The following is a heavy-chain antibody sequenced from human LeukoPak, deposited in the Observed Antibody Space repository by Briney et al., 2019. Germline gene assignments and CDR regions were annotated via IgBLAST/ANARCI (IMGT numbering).Heavy chain of an antibody. CDR2: IKSKTNGGTT. J-gene: IGHJ4*02. CDR1: GFTFINAW. Sequence: GGSLRLSCAASGFTFINAWMTWVRQAPGKGLEWIGRIKSKTNGGTTDYATPVKGRFTFSRDDSKSTLYLQMDSLKTEDTAVYYCTTAPDTSDYWGQGTLVTVSS. V-gene: IGHV3-15*01. CDR3: TTAPDTSDY.